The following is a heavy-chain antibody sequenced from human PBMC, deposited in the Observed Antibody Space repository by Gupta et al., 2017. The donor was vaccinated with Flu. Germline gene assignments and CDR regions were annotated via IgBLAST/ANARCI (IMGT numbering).Heavy chain of an antibody. V-gene: IGHV3-9*01. Sequence: EWVSGISWHSVNKGYADSVKGRFTISRDNAKNSLYLQMDSLRPEDTALYYCAKGGMFVDYYDSSGYYKSPLDFWGLGTLVTVSS. J-gene: IGHJ4*02. CDR2: ISWHSVNK. D-gene: IGHD3-22*01. CDR3: AKGGMFVDYYDSSGYYKSPLDF.